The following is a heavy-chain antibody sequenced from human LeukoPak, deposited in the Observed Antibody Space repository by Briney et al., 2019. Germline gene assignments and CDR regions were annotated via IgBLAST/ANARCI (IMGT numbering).Heavy chain of an antibody. CDR3: ASPGYSSGWYFDY. D-gene: IGHD6-19*01. Sequence: SLTLSLTCTVSGGSISSSSYYWGWIRQPPGKGLEWIATVYYTGSTYYNPSLKSRVTISVDTSKNQFSLKLSSVTAADTAVYYCASPGYSSGWYFDYWGQGTLVTVSS. J-gene: IGHJ4*02. CDR1: GGSISSSSYY. CDR2: VYYTGST. V-gene: IGHV4-39*07.